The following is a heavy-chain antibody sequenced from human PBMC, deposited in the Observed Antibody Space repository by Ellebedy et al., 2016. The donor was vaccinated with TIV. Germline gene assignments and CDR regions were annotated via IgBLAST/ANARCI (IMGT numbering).Heavy chain of an antibody. CDR1: GGSVSSGSYY. CDR3: ARMGSSGYYSFDY. CDR2: IYYSGST. J-gene: IGHJ4*02. Sequence: SETLSLXCTVSGGSVSSGSYYWSWIRQPPGKGLEWIGYIYYSGSTNYNPSLKSRVTISVDTSKNQFSLKLSSVTAADTAVYYCARMGSSGYYSFDYWGQGTLVTVSS. V-gene: IGHV4-61*01. D-gene: IGHD3-22*01.